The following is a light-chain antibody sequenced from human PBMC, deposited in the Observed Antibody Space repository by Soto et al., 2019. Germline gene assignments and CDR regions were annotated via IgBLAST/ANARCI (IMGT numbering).Light chain of an antibody. CDR2: IDN. J-gene: IGLJ1*01. V-gene: IGLV1-44*01. CDR3: AAWDDSLNGPV. Sequence: QSVLTQPPSASGTPGQRVTISCSGSNSNIGTNSVNWYQQFPGTAPKLLIFIDNRRPSGVPDRFSGSKSGTSASLAISGLQSADEADYYCAAWDDSLNGPVFGTGTKLTVL. CDR1: NSNIGTNS.